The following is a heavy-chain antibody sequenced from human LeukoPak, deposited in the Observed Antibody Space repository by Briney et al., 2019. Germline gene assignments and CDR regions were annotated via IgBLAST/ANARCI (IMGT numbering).Heavy chain of an antibody. D-gene: IGHD3-10*01. V-gene: IGHV4-39*01. CDR2: IYYSGST. CDR1: GGSISGSSYY. Sequence: PSETLSLTCTVSGGSISGSSYYWGWIRQPPGKGLEWIGSIYYSGSTYYNPSLKSRVTISVDTSKNQFSLKLNSVTATDTVVYYCARHYGPWGQGTLVTVSS. J-gene: IGHJ4*02. CDR3: ARHYGP.